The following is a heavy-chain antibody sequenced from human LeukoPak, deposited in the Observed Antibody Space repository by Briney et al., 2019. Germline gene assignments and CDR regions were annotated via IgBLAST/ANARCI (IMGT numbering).Heavy chain of an antibody. Sequence: GGSLRLSCAASGFTFSSYGMSWVRQAPGEGLEWVSAISGSGGSTYYADSVKGRFTISRDNSKNTLYLQMNSLRAEDTAVFYCAKDPDSSSWYNWFDPWGQGTLVTVSS. CDR3: AKDPDSSSWYNWFDP. V-gene: IGHV3-23*01. CDR2: ISGSGGST. CDR1: GFTFSSYG. D-gene: IGHD6-13*01. J-gene: IGHJ5*02.